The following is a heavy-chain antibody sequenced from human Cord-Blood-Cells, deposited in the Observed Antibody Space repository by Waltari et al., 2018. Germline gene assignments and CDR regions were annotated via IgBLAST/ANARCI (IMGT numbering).Heavy chain of an antibody. CDR2: IIPIFGTA. V-gene: IGHV1-69*01. Sequence: QLVQCGAEVRRLGCSVQGSWKTYGGTSSTYLINGVRQAPGQGLEWMGGIIPIFGTANYAKKFQGRVTMAADESTSTAYMGLSSLRSEDAAVYYCARVNGYFDLWGRGTLVTVSS. CDR3: ARVNGYFDL. CDR1: GGTSSTYL. J-gene: IGHJ2*01.